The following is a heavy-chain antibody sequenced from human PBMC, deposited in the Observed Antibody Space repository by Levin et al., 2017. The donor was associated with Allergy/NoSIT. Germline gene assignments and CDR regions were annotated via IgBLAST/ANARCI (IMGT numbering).Heavy chain of an antibody. CDR3: ARKTEDNWFDP. Sequence: ASVKVSCKASGYTFTNYGITWVRQAPGQGLEWMGWITAYNGNTNYGQNLQDRVTMTTDTSTSTAYMELRGLTSDDTAVYYCARKTEDNWFDPWGQGTLVTVSS. CDR2: ITAYNGNT. J-gene: IGHJ5*02. D-gene: IGHD1-1*01. CDR1: GYTFTNYG. V-gene: IGHV1-18*01.